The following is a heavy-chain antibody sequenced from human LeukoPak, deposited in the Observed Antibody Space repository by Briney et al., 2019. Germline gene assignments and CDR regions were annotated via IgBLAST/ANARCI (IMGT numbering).Heavy chain of an antibody. V-gene: IGHV4-34*01. D-gene: IGHD3-22*01. J-gene: IGHJ6*02. Sequence: TSETLSLTCAVYGGSFSGYYWSWIRQPPGKGLEWIGEINHSGSTNYNPSLKSRVTISVDASKNQFSLKLSSVTAADTAVYYCARGPMVSDKDYYDSSGYYSYGMDVWGQGTTVTVSS. CDR2: INHSGST. CDR1: GGSFSGYY. CDR3: ARGPMVSDKDYYDSSGYYSYGMDV.